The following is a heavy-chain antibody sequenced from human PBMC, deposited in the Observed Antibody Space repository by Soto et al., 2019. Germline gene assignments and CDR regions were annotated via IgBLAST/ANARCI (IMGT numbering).Heavy chain of an antibody. D-gene: IGHD6-13*01. CDR1: GFTFSSYW. Sequence: EVQLVESGGGLVQPGGSLRLSCAASGFTFSSYWMHWVRQAPGKGLVWVSRINSDGSSTSYADSVKGRFTISRDNAKNTLYLQMNSLRAEDTAVYYCARALVSGYSSIWYGGDFQHWGQGTLVTVSS. CDR2: INSDGSST. V-gene: IGHV3-74*01. J-gene: IGHJ1*01. CDR3: ARALVSGYSSIWYGGDFQH.